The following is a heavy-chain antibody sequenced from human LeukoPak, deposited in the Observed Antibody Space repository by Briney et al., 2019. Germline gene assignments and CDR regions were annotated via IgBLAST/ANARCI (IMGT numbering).Heavy chain of an antibody. Sequence: PGGSLRLSCAASGFTFSSYWMSWVRQAPGKGLEWVANIKQDGSEKYYVDSVKGRFTISRDNAKNSLYLQMNSLRAEDTAVYYCTREPGHTPKAGSLPDYWGQGTLVTVSS. D-gene: IGHD6-13*01. CDR3: TREPGHTPKAGSLPDY. CDR2: IKQDGSEK. J-gene: IGHJ4*02. V-gene: IGHV3-7*01. CDR1: GFTFSSYW.